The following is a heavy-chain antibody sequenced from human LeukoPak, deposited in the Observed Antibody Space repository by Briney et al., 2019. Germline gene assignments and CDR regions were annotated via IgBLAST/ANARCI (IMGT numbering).Heavy chain of an antibody. Sequence: ASVTVSCMASGYTFTSYAMNGVRQAPGQGLEWVGWINTNTGNPTYAQGFTGRFVFSLDTSVSTAYLQISSLKAEDTAVYYCARDDYGGNSARWFDPWGQGTLVTVSS. V-gene: IGHV7-4-1*02. CDR1: GYTFTSYA. J-gene: IGHJ5*02. CDR3: ARDDYGGNSARWFDP. D-gene: IGHD4-23*01. CDR2: INTNTGNP.